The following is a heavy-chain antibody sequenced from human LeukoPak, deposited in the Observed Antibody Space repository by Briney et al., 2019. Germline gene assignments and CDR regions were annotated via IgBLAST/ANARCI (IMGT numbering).Heavy chain of an antibody. J-gene: IGHJ4*02. CDR3: ARRPLWFGELLDY. Sequence: PSETLSLTCTVSGGSISSSSYYWGWIRQPPGKGLEWIGSIYYSGSTYYNPSLKSRVTISVDTSKNQFSLKLSSVTAADTAVYYCARRPLWFGELLDYWGQGTLVTVSS. CDR1: GGSISSSSYY. V-gene: IGHV4-39*01. CDR2: IYYSGST. D-gene: IGHD3-10*01.